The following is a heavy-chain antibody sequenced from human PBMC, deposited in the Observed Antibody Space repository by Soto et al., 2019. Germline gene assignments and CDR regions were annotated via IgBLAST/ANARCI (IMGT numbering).Heavy chain of an antibody. J-gene: IGHJ4*02. CDR3: ARIYSYGYFDY. V-gene: IGHV3-30-3*01. CDR2: ISYDGSNK. D-gene: IGHD5-18*01. Sequence: GGSLRLSCAASGFTFSSYAMHWVRQAPGKGLEWVAVISYDGSNKYYADSVKGRFTISRDNSKNTLYLQMNSLRAEDTAVYYCARIYSYGYFDYWGQGTLVTVFS. CDR1: GFTFSSYA.